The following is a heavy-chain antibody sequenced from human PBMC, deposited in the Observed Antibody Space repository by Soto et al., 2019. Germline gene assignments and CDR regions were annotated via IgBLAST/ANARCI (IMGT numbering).Heavy chain of an antibody. CDR3: AMSAGYGGAFDV. J-gene: IGHJ3*01. CDR2: ITNNGDTT. D-gene: IGHD5-12*01. V-gene: IGHV3-23*04. CDR1: GFTFSIYA. Sequence: EKQLVESGGALAQPGGSLRLSCVGSGFTFSIYALTWVRQAPGKGLEWVSLITNNGDTTFFGDSVKGRFSISRDNSKNPLYLQLGSLRAEDTAVYYCAMSAGYGGAFDVWGQGTMVAVSS.